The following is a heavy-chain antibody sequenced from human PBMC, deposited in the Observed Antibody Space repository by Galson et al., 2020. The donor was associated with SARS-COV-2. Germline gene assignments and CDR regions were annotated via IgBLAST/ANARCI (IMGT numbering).Heavy chain of an antibody. J-gene: IGHJ4*02. Sequence: SETLSLTCTVSGASISDIHWWSWVRQSPGKGLEWIGQIYDIGSTNYNPSLNSRVTISIDKSKNQLSLQLSSVTAADTAMYYCTRDYSHASGSYYDSWGQGILVTVSS. CDR2: IYDIGST. CDR3: TRDYSHASGSYYDS. D-gene: IGHD3-10*01. V-gene: IGHV4-4*02. CDR1: GASISDIHW.